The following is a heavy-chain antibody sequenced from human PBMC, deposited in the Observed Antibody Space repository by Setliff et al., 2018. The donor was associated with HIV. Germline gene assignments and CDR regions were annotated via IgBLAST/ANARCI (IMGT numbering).Heavy chain of an antibody. V-gene: IGHV5-51*01. CDR3: ARLSKFYDFWFDP. D-gene: IGHD3-3*01. Sequence: GESLTISCKASGYSFTNYWVGWVRQMPGNGLEWVGLIWPDDSDTIYSPSFQGQVTLSADKSITTVYLQWNSLKAPDTAIYYCARLSKFYDFWFDPWGQGTLVTVSS. CDR2: IWPDDSDT. CDR1: GYSFTNYW. J-gene: IGHJ5*02.